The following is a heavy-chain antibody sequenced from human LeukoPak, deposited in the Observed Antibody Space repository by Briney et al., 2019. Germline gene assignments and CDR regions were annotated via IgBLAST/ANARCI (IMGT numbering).Heavy chain of an antibody. CDR3: AKEGDYYGSGSHRDVFDM. CDR2: ISYDGSNK. Sequence: PGRSLRLSCAASGFTFSSYGMHWVRQAPGKGLEWVAIISYDGSNKYYADSVKGRFTISRDNSKNTLYLQMNSLRPEDTALYYRAKEGDYYGSGSHRDVFDMWGQGTMVTVSS. J-gene: IGHJ3*02. V-gene: IGHV3-30*18. D-gene: IGHD3-10*01. CDR1: GFTFSSYG.